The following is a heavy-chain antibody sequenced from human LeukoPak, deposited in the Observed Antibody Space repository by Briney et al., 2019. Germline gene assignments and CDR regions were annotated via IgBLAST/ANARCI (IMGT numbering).Heavy chain of an antibody. D-gene: IGHD3-16*02. Sequence: PSQTLSLTCAVSGGSISSGGYSWSWIRQPPGKGLEWIGYIYHSGSTNYNPSLKSRVTISVDTSKNQFSLKLSSVTAADTAVYYCARGPDYDYVWGSYRPSYYYYGMDVWGQGTTVTVSS. CDR3: ARGPDYDYVWGSYRPSYYYYGMDV. J-gene: IGHJ6*02. CDR2: IYHSGST. CDR1: GGSISSGGYS. V-gene: IGHV4-30-2*01.